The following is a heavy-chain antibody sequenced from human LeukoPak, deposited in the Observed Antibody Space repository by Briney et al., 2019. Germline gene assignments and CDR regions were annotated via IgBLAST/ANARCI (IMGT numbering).Heavy chain of an antibody. Sequence: PSETLSLTCTVSGGSISGYYWSWIRQPAGKGLEWIGRMYASGCPSYNPSLQSRATLSLDTSKNQFSLKLTSVTAADTAVYYCARGVTCSGGSCYWFDPWGQGTLVTVSS. CDR1: GGSISGYY. J-gene: IGHJ5*02. D-gene: IGHD2-15*01. CDR2: MYASGCP. V-gene: IGHV4-4*07. CDR3: ARGVTCSGGSCYWFDP.